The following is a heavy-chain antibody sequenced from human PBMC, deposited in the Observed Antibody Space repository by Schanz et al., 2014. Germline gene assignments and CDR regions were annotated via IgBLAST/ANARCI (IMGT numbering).Heavy chain of an antibody. D-gene: IGHD6-13*01. CDR2: ISSSSSYI. Sequence: EVQLLDSGGGLVQPGESLRLSCSASGFSFSSYSMNWVRQAPGKGLEWVSSISSSSSYIYYADSVKGRFTISRDNAKNSLYLQMNSLRAEDTAVYYCAREEGWGIAAAGPKHYYHGMDVWGQGTTVTVSS. CDR3: AREEGWGIAAAGPKHYYHGMDV. CDR1: GFSFSSYS. J-gene: IGHJ6*02. V-gene: IGHV3-21*01.